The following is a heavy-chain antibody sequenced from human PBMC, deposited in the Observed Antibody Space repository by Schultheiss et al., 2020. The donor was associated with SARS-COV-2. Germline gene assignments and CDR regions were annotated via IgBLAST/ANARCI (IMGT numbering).Heavy chain of an antibody. CDR2: ISAYNGNT. D-gene: IGHD6-19*01. CDR1: GYTFTSYG. Sequence: ASVKVSCKASGYTFTSYGISWVRQAPGQGLEWMGWISAYNGNTNYAQKLQGRVTMTTDTSTSTAYMELRSLRSDDTAVYYCATRSSGWYEPYFDYWGQGTLVTVPS. CDR3: ATRSSGWYEPYFDY. J-gene: IGHJ4*02. V-gene: IGHV1-18*01.